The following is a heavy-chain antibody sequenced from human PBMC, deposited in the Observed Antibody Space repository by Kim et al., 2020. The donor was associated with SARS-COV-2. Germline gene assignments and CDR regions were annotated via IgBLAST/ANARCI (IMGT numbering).Heavy chain of an antibody. CDR2: IYYSGST. Sequence: SETLSLTCTVSGGSISSSSYYWGWIRQPPGKGLEWIGSIYYSGSTYYNPSLKSRVTISVDTSKNQFSLKLSSVTAADTAVYYCARTDTAMVLGDWGHGTL. J-gene: IGHJ4*01. CDR1: GGSISSSSYY. V-gene: IGHV4-39*07. CDR3: ARTDTAMVLGD. D-gene: IGHD5-18*01.